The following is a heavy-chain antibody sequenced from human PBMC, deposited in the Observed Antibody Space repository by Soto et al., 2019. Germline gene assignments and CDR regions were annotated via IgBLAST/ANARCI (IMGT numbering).Heavy chain of an antibody. D-gene: IGHD6-6*01. V-gene: IGHV3-7*04. CDR3: ARDGTEDSSSDYYYYGMDV. CDR2: IKQDGSEK. J-gene: IGHJ6*02. Sequence: EVQLVESGGGLVQPGGSLRLSCAASGFTFSSDWMSWVRQAPGKGLEWVANIKQDGSEKYYVDSVKGRFTISRDNAKNSLFLQMNSLRAEDTAVYYCARDGTEDSSSDYYYYGMDVWGQGTTVTVSS. CDR1: GFTFSSDW.